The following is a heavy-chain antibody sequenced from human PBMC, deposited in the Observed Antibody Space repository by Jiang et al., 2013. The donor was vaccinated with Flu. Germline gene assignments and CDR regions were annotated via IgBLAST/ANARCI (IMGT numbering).Heavy chain of an antibody. CDR1: GDSLSGGIHY. CDR3: ARILWFGDFCFDY. D-gene: IGHD3-10*01. CDR2: IYYSGNT. J-gene: IGHJ4*02. Sequence: SGPGLVKASETLSVTCTVSGDSLSGGIHYWSWIRQAPGQGLEYIGHIYYSGNTNYNPSLKSRVTISVDTSKNQFSLKLSSVTAADTAVYYCARILWFGDFCFDYWGQGTLVTVSS. V-gene: IGHV4-39*01.